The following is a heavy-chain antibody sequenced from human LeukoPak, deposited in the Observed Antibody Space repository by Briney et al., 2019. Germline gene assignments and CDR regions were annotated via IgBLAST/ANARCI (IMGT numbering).Heavy chain of an antibody. J-gene: IGHJ4*02. D-gene: IGHD3-10*01. Sequence: PGGSLRLSCAASGFTFSSYGMHWVRQAPGKGLEWVGRIKSKTDGGTTDYAAPVKGRFTISRDDSKNTLYLQMNSLKTDDTAVYYCWWDASRSNFDYWGQGTLVTVSS. CDR2: IKSKTDGGTT. CDR1: GFTFSSYG. CDR3: WWDASRSNFDY. V-gene: IGHV3-15*01.